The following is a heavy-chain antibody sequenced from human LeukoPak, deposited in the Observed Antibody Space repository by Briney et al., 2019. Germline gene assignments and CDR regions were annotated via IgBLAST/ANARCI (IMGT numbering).Heavy chain of an antibody. D-gene: IGHD6-19*01. J-gene: IGHJ5*02. CDR3: ARARSGWYISA. CDR2: IIPIFGTA. CDR1: GYTFTSYG. Sequence: SVKVFCKASGYTFTSYGISWVRQAPGQGLEWMGGIIPIFGTANYAQKFQGRVTITADESTSTAYMELSSLRSEDTAVYYCARARSGWYISAWGQGTLVTVSS. V-gene: IGHV1-69*13.